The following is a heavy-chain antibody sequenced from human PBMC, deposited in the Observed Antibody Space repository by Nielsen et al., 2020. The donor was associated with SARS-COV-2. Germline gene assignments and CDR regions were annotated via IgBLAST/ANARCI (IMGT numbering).Heavy chain of an antibody. V-gene: IGHV4-4*02. Sequence: SETLSLTCAVSGGSISSSNWWSWVRQPPGKGLEWIGEIYHSGSTNYNPSLKSRVTISVDKSKNQFSLKLSSVTAADTAVYYCARMSIGIVGATSVDDYWGQGTLVTVSS. CDR1: GGSISSSNW. J-gene: IGHJ4*02. CDR3: ARMSIGIVGATSVDDY. CDR2: IYHSGST. D-gene: IGHD1-26*01.